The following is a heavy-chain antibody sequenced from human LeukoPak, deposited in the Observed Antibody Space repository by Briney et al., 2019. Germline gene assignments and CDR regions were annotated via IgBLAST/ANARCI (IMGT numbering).Heavy chain of an antibody. D-gene: IGHD3-9*01. CDR1: GFTFSNAW. J-gene: IGHJ4*02. Sequence: GGSLRLSCAASGFTFSNAWMSWVRQAPGKGLEWVGRIKSKTDGGTTDYAAPVKGRFTISRDDSKNTLYLQMNSLKTEDTAVYHCTTTVLRYFDWLLHFDYWGQGTLVTVSS. CDR3: TTTVLRYFDWLLHFDY. V-gene: IGHV3-15*01. CDR2: IKSKTDGGTT.